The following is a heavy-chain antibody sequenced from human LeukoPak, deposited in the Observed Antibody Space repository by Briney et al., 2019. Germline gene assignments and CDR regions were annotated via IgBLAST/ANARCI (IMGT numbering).Heavy chain of an antibody. V-gene: IGHV3-30-3*01. CDR1: GFTFTRYS. CDR3: AKGSSSTITARLNY. D-gene: IGHD6-6*01. CDR2: ISDDGSNK. J-gene: IGHJ4*02. Sequence: GGSLRLSCAASGFTFTRYSMHWVRQAPGKGLEWVAVISDDGSNKYYPDSVKGRFTVSRDNSKNTLYLQMNSLRSDDTAAYFCAKGSSSTITARLNYWGQGTLVTVSS.